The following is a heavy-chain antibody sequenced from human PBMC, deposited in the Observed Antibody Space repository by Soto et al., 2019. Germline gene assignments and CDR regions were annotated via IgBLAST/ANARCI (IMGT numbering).Heavy chain of an antibody. D-gene: IGHD2-21*01. V-gene: IGHV4-34*01. CDR2: INQGGRT. CDR1: GGSFSGYY. J-gene: IGHJ3*02. CDR3: ARLWWFGEVDAFDI. Sequence: SETLSLTCIVYGGSFSGYYWSWIRQPPGKGLEWIGEINQGGRTNYSPSLKSRVAMSLDMSNNQFSLKLSSVTAADTAVYYCARLWWFGEVDAFDIWGQGTMVAVSS.